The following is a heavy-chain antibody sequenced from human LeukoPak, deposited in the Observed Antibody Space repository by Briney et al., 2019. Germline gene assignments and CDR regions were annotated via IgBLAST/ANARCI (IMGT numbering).Heavy chain of an antibody. CDR3: AKTRAGNSSGRDPGWPMDY. V-gene: IGHV3-23*01. J-gene: IGHJ4*02. CDR2: ISGSGGIT. CDR1: GFTFGSYA. Sequence: GGSLRLSCAASGFTFGSYAIYWVRQAPGKGLEWVSGISGSGGITYFADSVKGRFTISRDNSKNTVYLQINSLRAEDTALYYCAKTRAGNSSGRDPGWPMDYWGQGTLDTVSS. D-gene: IGHD3-22*01.